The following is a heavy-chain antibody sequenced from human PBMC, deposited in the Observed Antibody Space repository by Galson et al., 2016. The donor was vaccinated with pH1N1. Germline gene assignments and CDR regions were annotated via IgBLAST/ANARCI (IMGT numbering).Heavy chain of an antibody. CDR3: ASPPPSSGHLNYYYYMDV. Sequence: SVKVSCKASGDTLDRYAISWVRQAPGQGLEWMGGIIPIFGAATYSQKFQGRVTITVDKSTSTAYMELSSLRSEDTAVYYCASPPPSSGHLNYYYYMDVRGKGTTVTVSS. CDR1: GDTLDRYA. J-gene: IGHJ6*03. CDR2: IIPIFGAA. V-gene: IGHV1-69*06. D-gene: IGHD3-3*01.